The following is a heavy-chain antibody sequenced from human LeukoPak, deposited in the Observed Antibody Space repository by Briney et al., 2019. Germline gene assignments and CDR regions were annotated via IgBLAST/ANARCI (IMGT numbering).Heavy chain of an antibody. V-gene: IGHV3-7*01. J-gene: IGHJ4*02. CDR3: AKWGPYCVGDYCPALDS. CDR1: RFTFSNYW. Sequence: GGPLRLSCVASRFTFSNYWMSWVRQAPGKGLEWVANINQDGSKKRYADSMKGRFTISRDNAKESLYLQLNSLRAEDTAVYYCAKWGPYCVGDYCPALDSWGPGTLVTVSS. D-gene: IGHD2-21*02. CDR2: INQDGSKK.